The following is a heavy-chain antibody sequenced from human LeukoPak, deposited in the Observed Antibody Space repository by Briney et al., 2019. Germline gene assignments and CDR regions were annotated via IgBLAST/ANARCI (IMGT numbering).Heavy chain of an antibody. V-gene: IGHV3-53*01. CDR2: LYSGGTT. Sequence: GGSLRLSCAASGFSVSSNYVSWVRQAPGKGLEWVSVLYSGGTTYYADSVKGRFTISRDSSKNTLYLQMNTLRAEDTAVYYCAGRYDSSGYPLHWGQGTLVTVS. CDR1: GFSVSSNY. CDR3: AGRYDSSGYPLH. J-gene: IGHJ4*02. D-gene: IGHD3-22*01.